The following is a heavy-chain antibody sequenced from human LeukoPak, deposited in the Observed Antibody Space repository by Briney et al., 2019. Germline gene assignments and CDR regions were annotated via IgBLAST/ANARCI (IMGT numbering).Heavy chain of an antibody. J-gene: IGHJ4*02. Sequence: PGGSLRLSCAASGSTFSSYAMSWVRQAPGKGLEWVSAISGSGGSTYYADSVKGRFTISRDNSKNTLYLQMNSLRAEDTAVYYCAKDKVATTYYFDYWGQGTLVTVSS. V-gene: IGHV3-23*01. CDR2: ISGSGGST. CDR3: AKDKVATTYYFDY. D-gene: IGHD5-12*01. CDR1: GSTFSSYA.